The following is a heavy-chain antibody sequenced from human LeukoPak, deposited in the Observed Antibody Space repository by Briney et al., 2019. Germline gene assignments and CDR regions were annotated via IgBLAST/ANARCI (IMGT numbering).Heavy chain of an antibody. Sequence: GGSLRLSCEASGFTFSSYSMNWVRQAPGKGLEWVSSISSSNSYRYYADSVKGRFTISRDNAKNSLYLQMNSLRAEDTAVYTCARGYSSGWFPFDNWGQGTLVTVSS. CDR1: GFTFSSYS. CDR2: ISSSNSYR. J-gene: IGHJ4*02. CDR3: ARGYSSGWFPFDN. V-gene: IGHV3-21*01. D-gene: IGHD6-19*01.